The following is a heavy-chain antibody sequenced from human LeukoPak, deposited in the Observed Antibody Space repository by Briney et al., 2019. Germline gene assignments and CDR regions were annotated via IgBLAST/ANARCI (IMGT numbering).Heavy chain of an antibody. CDR1: GYTFTGNF. CDR2: INPKSGDT. D-gene: IGHD1-26*01. V-gene: IGHV1-2*02. J-gene: IGHJ3*02. CDR3: ARGGIEVPAFDI. Sequence: ASVKVSCKASGYTFTGNFIHWVRQAPGQGLEWVGLINPKSGDTTYAQRFQGRLTLTRGTSIRTAFMELGSLGSDDTAVYYCARGGIEVPAFDIWGRGTMVTVSS.